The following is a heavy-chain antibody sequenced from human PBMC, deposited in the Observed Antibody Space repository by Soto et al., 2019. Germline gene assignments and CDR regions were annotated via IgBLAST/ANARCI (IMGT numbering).Heavy chain of an antibody. J-gene: IGHJ6*03. D-gene: IGHD6-19*01. CDR2: MNPNSGNT. CDR3: ARGVFRGGVSPRIAVAGSRNYYMDV. CDR1: GYTFTSYD. V-gene: IGHV1-8*01. Sequence: GASVKVSCKASGYTFTSYDINWVRQATGQGLEWMGWMNPNSGNTGYAQKFQGRVTMTRNTSISTAYMELSSLRSEDTAVYYCARGVFRGGVSPRIAVAGSRNYYMDVWGKGTTVTVSS.